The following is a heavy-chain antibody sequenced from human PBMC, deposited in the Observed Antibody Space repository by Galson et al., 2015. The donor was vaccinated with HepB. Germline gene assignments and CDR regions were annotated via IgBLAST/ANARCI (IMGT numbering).Heavy chain of an antibody. CDR1: GYTFIGYH. J-gene: IGHJ5*02. CDR3: ARDADGYNPNYFDP. D-gene: IGHD5-24*01. V-gene: IGHV1-2*06. CDR2: INPNSGGT. Sequence: SVKVSCKASGYTFIGYHIHWVRQAPGQGPEWMGRINPNSGGTNYTQKFQGRVTMTRDTSISTAYMELSRLRSDDTAVYYCARDADGYNPNYFDPWGQGTLVTVSS.